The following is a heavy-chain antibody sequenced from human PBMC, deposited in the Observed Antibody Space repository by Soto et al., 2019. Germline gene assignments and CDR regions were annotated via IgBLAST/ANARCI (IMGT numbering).Heavy chain of an antibody. CDR1: CGSIRSFF. CDR2: IYHRGTT. J-gene: IGHJ6*02. Sequence: QVQLQESGPGLVKPSETLTLTCTVSCGSIRSFFWSWIRQPPGKGLEWIGYIYHRGTTNYNPSLTSRGTMSVATARNPTSRKLTSVTAADTAVYYCARWAYRGRWPSDNYGMDVWVQGTTVTVS. CDR3: ARWAYRGRWPSDNYGMDV. D-gene: IGHD6-13*01. V-gene: IGHV4-4*09.